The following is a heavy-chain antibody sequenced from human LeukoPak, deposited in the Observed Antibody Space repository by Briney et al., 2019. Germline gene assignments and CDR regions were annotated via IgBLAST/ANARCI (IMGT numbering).Heavy chain of an antibody. D-gene: IGHD3-10*01. CDR3: AGYYGSMGAFDI. CDR2: IIGSGGST. Sequence: PGGSLRLSCVASGFTFSNYAMTWVRQAPGKGLEWVSGIIGSGGSTDYADSVKGRFTISRDNSKNTLYLQMNSLRAEDTAVYYCAGYYGSMGAFDIWGQGTMVTVSS. V-gene: IGHV3-23*01. J-gene: IGHJ3*02. CDR1: GFTFSNYA.